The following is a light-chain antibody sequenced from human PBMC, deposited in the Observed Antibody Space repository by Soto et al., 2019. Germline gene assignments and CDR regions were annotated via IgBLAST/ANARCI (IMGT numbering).Light chain of an antibody. CDR1: QSLSSN. CDR3: QQYRNSPVT. Sequence: IVMTQSPTTLSVSPGERATLSCRASQSLSSNLAWYQQKVGQAPRLVIYGASTRATGIPARFSGSESGTEYTLTISSLQSEDFAVYYCQQYRNSPVTFGGGTKVDIK. J-gene: IGKJ4*01. V-gene: IGKV3-15*01. CDR2: GAS.